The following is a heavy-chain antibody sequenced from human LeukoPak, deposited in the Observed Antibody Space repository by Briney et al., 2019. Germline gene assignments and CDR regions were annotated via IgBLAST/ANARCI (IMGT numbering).Heavy chain of an antibody. D-gene: IGHD4-17*01. J-gene: IGHJ6*03. CDR3: ASETVLGTVTTTSYYYYYYMDV. V-gene: IGHV3-48*01. CDR1: GFTFSSYS. Sequence: PGGALRLSCAASGFTFSSYSMNSGRQAPGKGLWRVSYISSSISIIYYAESVKGRVTISRNNAKNSLYLQMNSLRAEDTAVYYRASETVLGTVTTTSYYYYYYMDVGGKGPTVTV. CDR2: ISSSISII.